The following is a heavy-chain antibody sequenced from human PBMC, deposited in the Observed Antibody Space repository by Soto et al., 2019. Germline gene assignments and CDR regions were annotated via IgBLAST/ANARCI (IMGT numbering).Heavy chain of an antibody. D-gene: IGHD2-15*01. V-gene: IGHV4-59*08. Sequence: SETLSLTCTVSGGSISNYYWSWIRQPPGKGLEWIGYIYYSGSTNYNPSLKSRVTISVDTSKNQFSLKLSSVAAADTAVYYCARFCSGYSCYSGHDYWGQRTLVTVSS. J-gene: IGHJ4*02. CDR1: GGSISNYY. CDR3: ARFCSGYSCYSGHDY. CDR2: IYYSGST.